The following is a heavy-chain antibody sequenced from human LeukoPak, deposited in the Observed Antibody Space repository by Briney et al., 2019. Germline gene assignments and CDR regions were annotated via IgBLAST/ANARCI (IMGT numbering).Heavy chain of an antibody. J-gene: IGHJ5*02. CDR1: GFTFSSYS. CDR3: ASWDHCSSTSCYTGLDNWFDP. CDR2: ISSSSSTI. Sequence: PGGSLRLSCAASGFTFSSYSMNWVRQAPGKGLEWVSYISSSSSTIYYADSVKGRFTISRDNAKSSLYLQMNSLRAEDTAVYYCASWDHCSSTSCYTGLDNWFDPWGQGTLVTVSS. V-gene: IGHV3-48*01. D-gene: IGHD2-2*02.